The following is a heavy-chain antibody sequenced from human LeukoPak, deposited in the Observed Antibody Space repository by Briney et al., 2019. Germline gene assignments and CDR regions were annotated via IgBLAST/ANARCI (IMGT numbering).Heavy chain of an antibody. D-gene: IGHD3-22*01. J-gene: IGHJ3*02. CDR1: GGSLSSYY. V-gene: IGHV4-59*01. CDR3: ARPAYYCDSQTDAFDI. Sequence: PSETLSLTCTVSGGSLSSYYWSWIRQPPGKGLEWIGYIYYSGSTNYNPSLKSRVTISVDTSKIQFSLKLSSVTAADTAVYYCARPAYYCDSQTDAFDIWGQGTMVTVSS. CDR2: IYYSGST.